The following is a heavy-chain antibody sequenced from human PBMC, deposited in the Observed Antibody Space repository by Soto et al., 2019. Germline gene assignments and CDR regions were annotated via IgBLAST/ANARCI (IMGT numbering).Heavy chain of an antibody. CDR3: ARNRWQLGVDYFDY. J-gene: IGHJ4*02. CDR1: GYTFTSYF. Sequence: ASVKVSCKASGYTFTSYFIQWVRQAPGQSLECMGWINTANGDTKYSEKFQGRVTFTRDTSASTAYMELSSLGSEDTAVYYCARNRWQLGVDYFDYWGQGTLVTVSS. V-gene: IGHV1-3*04. D-gene: IGHD6-6*01. CDR2: INTANGDT.